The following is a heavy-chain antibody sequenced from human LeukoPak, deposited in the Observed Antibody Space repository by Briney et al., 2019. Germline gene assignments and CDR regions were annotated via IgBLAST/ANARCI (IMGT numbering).Heavy chain of an antibody. CDR3: ATSFYDSSGYYRVD. CDR2: IYSGGST. Sequence: PGGSLRLSCAASGFTVSSNYVSWVRQAPGKGLEWVSVIYSGGSTYYADSVKGRFTISRDNSKNTLYLQMNSLRAEDTAVYYCATSFYDSSGYYRVDWGQGTLVTVSS. D-gene: IGHD3-22*01. CDR1: GFTVSSNY. J-gene: IGHJ4*02. V-gene: IGHV3-53*01.